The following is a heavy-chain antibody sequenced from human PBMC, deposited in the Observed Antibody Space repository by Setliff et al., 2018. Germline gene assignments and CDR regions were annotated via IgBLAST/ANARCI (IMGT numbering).Heavy chain of an antibody. CDR1: GFTFSSSA. V-gene: IGHV3-15*01. D-gene: IGHD1-26*01. CDR3: CSGSNLFVY. J-gene: IGHJ4*02. CDR2: IKSKTDGGTT. Sequence: GGSLRLSCAASGFTFSSSAMAWVRQAPGKGLEWVGRIKSKTDGGTTDYAAPVKGRFTISRDNSKNTLYLQMNSLRAEDTAVYYCCSGSNLFVYWGQGSLVTVS.